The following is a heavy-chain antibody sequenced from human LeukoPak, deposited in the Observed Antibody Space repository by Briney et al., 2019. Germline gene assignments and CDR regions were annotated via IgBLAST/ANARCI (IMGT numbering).Heavy chain of an antibody. D-gene: IGHD2-2*01. Sequence: ASVKVSCKASGYTFTSYGISWVRQAPGQGLEWMGWISAYNGNTHYAQQLQGRVTMTTDTSTSTAYMELRSLRSDDTAVYYCARGTFFEYQLDYGMDVWGQGTTVTVSS. CDR3: ARGTFFEYQLDYGMDV. V-gene: IGHV1-18*01. J-gene: IGHJ6*02. CDR1: GYTFTSYG. CDR2: ISAYNGNT.